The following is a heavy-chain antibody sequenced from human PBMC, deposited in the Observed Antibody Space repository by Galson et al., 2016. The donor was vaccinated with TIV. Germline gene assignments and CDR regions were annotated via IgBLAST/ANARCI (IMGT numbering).Heavy chain of an antibody. CDR3: ASPRHGGFLRFSMDV. J-gene: IGHJ6*02. CDR2: ISYDSTNT. D-gene: IGHD3-3*01. CDR1: GFTFSSYT. Sequence: SLRLSCAASGFTSGFTFSSYTMHWVRQAPGRGLEWMAVISYDSTNTYYADSVKGRFTISRDNSKNILYLQMSSVRDEDTAVYYCASPRHGGFLRFSMDVWGQGTTVIVS. V-gene: IGHV3-30*04.